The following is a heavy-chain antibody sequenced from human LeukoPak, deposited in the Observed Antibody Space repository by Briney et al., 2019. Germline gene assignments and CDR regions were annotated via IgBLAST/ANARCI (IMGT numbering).Heavy chain of an antibody. CDR1: GFTFSSYA. Sequence: GGSLRLSCAASGFTFSSYAMHWVRQAPGKGLEWVAVISYDGSNKYYADSVKGRFTISRDNSKNTLYLQMNSLRAEDTAVYYCARDLPPYCGGDCYGVIDYWGQGTLVTVSS. V-gene: IGHV3-30-3*01. CDR2: ISYDGSNK. J-gene: IGHJ4*02. CDR3: ARDLPPYCGGDCYGVIDY. D-gene: IGHD2-21*02.